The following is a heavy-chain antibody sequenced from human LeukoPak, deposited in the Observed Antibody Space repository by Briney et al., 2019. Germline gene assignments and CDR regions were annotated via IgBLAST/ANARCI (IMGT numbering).Heavy chain of an antibody. J-gene: IGHJ4*02. D-gene: IGHD5-18*01. CDR1: GGSISSGSYY. CDR2: IYTSGST. CDR3: ARSPRVIQLWPSNFDY. V-gene: IGHV4-61*02. Sequence: PSQTLSLTCTVSGGSISSGSYYWSWIRQPAGKGLEWIGRIYTSGSTNYNPSLKSRVTISVDTSKNQFSLKLNSVTAADTAVYYCARSPRVIQLWPSNFDYWGQGTLVTVSS.